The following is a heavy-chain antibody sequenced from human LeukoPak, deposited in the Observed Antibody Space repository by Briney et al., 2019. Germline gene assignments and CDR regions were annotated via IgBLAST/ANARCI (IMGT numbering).Heavy chain of an antibody. D-gene: IGHD6-19*01. CDR2: ISGSGGST. CDR1: GFTFSSYA. CDR3: ARDFPVAGTYYFDY. V-gene: IGHV3-23*01. Sequence: GGSLRLSCAASGFTFSSYAVSWVRQAPGKGLEWVSAISGSGGSTYYADSVKGRFTISRDNAKNTLYLQMNSLRAEDSALYYCARDFPVAGTYYFDYWGQGTLVTVSS. J-gene: IGHJ4*02.